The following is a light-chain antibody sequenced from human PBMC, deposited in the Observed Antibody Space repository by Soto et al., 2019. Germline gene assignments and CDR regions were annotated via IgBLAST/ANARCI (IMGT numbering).Light chain of an antibody. J-gene: IGKJ1*01. Sequence: SLSPGTLSLTQRERATLYFRASQSVSRQLAWYQQKPGQAHRLLIYGAYSRATGIPDRFSGSGSGTDFTLTISGSQSEDFAVYYSKQYNNWLHRFGQGAKVAIK. V-gene: IGKV3D-15*01. CDR1: QSVSRQ. CDR2: GAY. CDR3: KQYNNWLHR.